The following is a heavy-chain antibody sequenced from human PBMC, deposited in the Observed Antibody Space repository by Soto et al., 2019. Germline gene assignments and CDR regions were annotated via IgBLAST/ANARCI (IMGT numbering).Heavy chain of an antibody. V-gene: IGHV3-66*01. J-gene: IGHJ4*02. CDR1: GFTVSSNY. Sequence: EVQLVESGGGLVQPGVSLRLSCAASGFTVSSNYMSWVRQAPGKGLEWVSVIYSDGSTYYADSVKGRFTISRDNAKNSLYLQMNSLRAEDTAVYYCVRGGSSWPFDYWGQGTLVTVSS. CDR3: VRGGSSWPFDY. D-gene: IGHD6-13*01. CDR2: IYSDGST.